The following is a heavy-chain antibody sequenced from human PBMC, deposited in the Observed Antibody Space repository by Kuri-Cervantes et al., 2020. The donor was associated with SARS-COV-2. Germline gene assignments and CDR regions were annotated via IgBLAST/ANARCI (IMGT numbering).Heavy chain of an antibody. CDR2: ISWNSVSI. Sequence: GGSLRLSCAASGFTFDDYAMHWVRQAPGKGLEWVSGISWNSVSIDYADSVKGRFTISRDNAKNSLYLQMNSLRAEDTAVYYCARDSTMITFGGVSPFDYWGQGTLVTVSS. D-gene: IGHD3-16*01. J-gene: IGHJ4*02. V-gene: IGHV3-9*01. CDR1: GFTFDDYA. CDR3: ARDSTMITFGGVSPFDY.